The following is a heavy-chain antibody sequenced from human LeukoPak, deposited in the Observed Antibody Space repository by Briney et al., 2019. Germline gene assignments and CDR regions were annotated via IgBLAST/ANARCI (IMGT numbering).Heavy chain of an antibody. CDR3: AREEGGFAEYFQH. Sequence: GASVKVSCKASGYTFTSYGISWVRQAPGQGLEWMGWISAYNGNTNYAQKLQGRVTMTTDTSTSTACMELRSLRSDDTAVYYCAREEGGFAEYFQHWGQGTLVTVSS. D-gene: IGHD1-26*01. J-gene: IGHJ1*01. V-gene: IGHV1-18*01. CDR2: ISAYNGNT. CDR1: GYTFTSYG.